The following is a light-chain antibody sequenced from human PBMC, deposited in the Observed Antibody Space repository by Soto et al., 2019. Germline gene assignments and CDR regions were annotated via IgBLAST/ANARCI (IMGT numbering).Light chain of an antibody. CDR2: KAS. J-gene: IGKJ4*01. V-gene: IGKV1-5*03. CDR3: QQYNSVSLLT. Sequence: DIQMTQSPSTLSASVVDRVTITCRASQSISNWLAWYQQKPGKAPKLLIYKASNLESGVPSRFSGSASGTEFTLTISSLQPDDFATYYCQQYNSVSLLTFGGGTKVDIK. CDR1: QSISNW.